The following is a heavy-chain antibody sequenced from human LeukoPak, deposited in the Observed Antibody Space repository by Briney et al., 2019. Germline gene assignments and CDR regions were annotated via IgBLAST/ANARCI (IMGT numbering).Heavy chain of an antibody. V-gene: IGHV4-34*01. CDR3: ARRKRSGCSSTSCLLNWFDP. CDR1: GGSSSGYY. D-gene: IGHD2-2*01. CDR2: INHSGST. J-gene: IGHJ5*02. Sequence: SETLSLTCAVYGGSSSGYYWSWIRQPPGKGLEWIGEINHSGSTNYNPSLKSRVTISVDTSKNQFSLKLSSVTAADTAVYYCARRKRSGCSSTSCLLNWFDPRGQGTLVTVSS.